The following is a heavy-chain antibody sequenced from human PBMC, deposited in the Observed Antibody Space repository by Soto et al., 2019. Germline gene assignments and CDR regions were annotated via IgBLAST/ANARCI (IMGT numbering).Heavy chain of an antibody. Sequence: QVQLVESGGGVVQPGRSLRLSCAASGFTFSSYGMHWVRQAPGKGLEWVAVIWYDGSNKYYADSVKGRFTISRDNSKNTLYLQMHSMRAEDTAVYYCARDSPTHYYYYYYMDVWGKGTTVTVSS. CDR1: GFTFSSYG. J-gene: IGHJ6*03. V-gene: IGHV3-33*01. CDR3: ARDSPTHYYYYYYMDV. CDR2: IWYDGSNK.